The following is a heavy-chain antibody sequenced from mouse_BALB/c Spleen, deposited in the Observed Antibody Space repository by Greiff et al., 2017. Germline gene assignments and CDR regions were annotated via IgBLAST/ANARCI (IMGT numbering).Heavy chain of an antibody. V-gene: IGHV1-63*02. CDR1: GYTFTNYW. CDR2: IYPGGGYT. D-gene: IGHD2-1*01. CDR3: ARKGGNYVAMDY. Sequence: VQLQESGAELVRPGTSVKISCKASGYTFTNYWLGWVKQRPGHGLEWIGDIYPGGGYTNYNEKFKGKATLTADTSSSNAYMQLSSLTSEDSAVYFCARKGGNYVAMDYWGQGTSVTVSS. J-gene: IGHJ4*01.